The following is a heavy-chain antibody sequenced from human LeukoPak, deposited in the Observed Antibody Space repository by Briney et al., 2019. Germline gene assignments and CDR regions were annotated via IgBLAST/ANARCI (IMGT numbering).Heavy chain of an antibody. CDR2: INGDGSST. J-gene: IGHJ6*02. CDR1: GFTFSSYW. Sequence: PGGSLRLSCAVSGFTFSSYWMHWVRQAPGKGLVWVARINGDGSSTRYADSVKGRFTISRDNAKNTLFLQMNSLRAEDTAVFYCARNVGGSYGMDVWGQGTTVTVSS. D-gene: IGHD3-16*01. CDR3: ARNVGGSYGMDV. V-gene: IGHV3-74*01.